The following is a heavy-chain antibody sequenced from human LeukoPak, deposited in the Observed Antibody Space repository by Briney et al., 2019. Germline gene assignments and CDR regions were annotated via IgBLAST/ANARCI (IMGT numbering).Heavy chain of an antibody. J-gene: IGHJ4*02. D-gene: IGHD2-2*01. CDR2: IYTSGST. V-gene: IGHV4-61*02. CDR3: ARAGYCSSTSCPPGFDY. Sequence: PSQTLSLTCTVSGGSISSGSYYWSWIRQPAGKGLEWIGRIYTSGSTNYNPSLKSRVTISVDTSKNQFSLKLSSVTAADTAVYYCARAGYCSSTSCPPGFDYWGQGTLVTVSS. CDR1: GGSISSGSYY.